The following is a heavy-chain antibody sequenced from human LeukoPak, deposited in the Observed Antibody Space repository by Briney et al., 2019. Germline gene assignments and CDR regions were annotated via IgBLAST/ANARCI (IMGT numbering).Heavy chain of an antibody. Sequence: GGSLRLSCAASGFTFSSYWMHWVRQAPGKGLVWVSRINSDGSSPSYADSVKGRFTISRDNAKNTLSLQMNSLRTEDTAVYYCARDDYGGSSRALDYWGQGTLVTVSS. V-gene: IGHV3-74*01. CDR3: ARDDYGGSSRALDY. CDR1: GFTFSSYW. J-gene: IGHJ4*02. D-gene: IGHD4/OR15-4a*01. CDR2: INSDGSSP.